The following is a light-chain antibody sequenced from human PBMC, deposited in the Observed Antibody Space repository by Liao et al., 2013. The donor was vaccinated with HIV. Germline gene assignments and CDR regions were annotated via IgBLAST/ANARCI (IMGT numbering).Light chain of an antibody. Sequence: SYELTQPPSVSVSPGQTASIICSGDKLGDKYASWYQQKPGQSPVLVIYQDGKRPSGIPERFSGSNAGNTATLTIRGTQAMDEADYYCQAWDSSTVIFGGGTKLTVL. CDR3: QAWDSSTVI. V-gene: IGLV3-1*01. CDR2: QDG. J-gene: IGLJ2*01. CDR1: KLGDKY.